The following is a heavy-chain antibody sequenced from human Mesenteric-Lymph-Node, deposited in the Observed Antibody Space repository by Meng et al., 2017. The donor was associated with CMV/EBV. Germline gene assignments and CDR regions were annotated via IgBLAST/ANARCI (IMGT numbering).Heavy chain of an antibody. CDR1: FSFSDYA. Sequence: FSFSDYAMSWVRLAPGKGLEWVSAVSADGETTHHTDSVRGRFAISRDQSKNTVYLEMNSLRVEDTAIYYCVKAHCTSTSCYSRSFGSWGQGTLVTVSS. J-gene: IGHJ4*02. CDR2: VSADGETT. CDR3: VKAHCTSTSCYSRSFGS. D-gene: IGHD2-2*01. V-gene: IGHV3-23*01.